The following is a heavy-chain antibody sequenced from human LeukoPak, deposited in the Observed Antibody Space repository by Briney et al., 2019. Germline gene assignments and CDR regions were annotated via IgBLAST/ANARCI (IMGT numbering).Heavy chain of an antibody. CDR2: IHHSGST. Sequence: SETLSLTCAVSGDSISNNHWWSWVRQSPEKGLEWIGEIHHSGSTTYNPSLKSRVTISVDKSKNQISLKLRPVTAADTAVYYCATPTYFDILSGGWGQGTLVTVSS. J-gene: IGHJ4*02. CDR1: GDSISNNHW. CDR3: ATPTYFDILSGG. V-gene: IGHV4-4*02. D-gene: IGHD3-9*01.